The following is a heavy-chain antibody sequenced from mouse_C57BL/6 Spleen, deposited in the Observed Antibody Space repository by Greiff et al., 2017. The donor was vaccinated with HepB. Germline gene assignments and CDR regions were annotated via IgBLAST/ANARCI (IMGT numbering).Heavy chain of an antibody. D-gene: IGHD2-4*01. CDR1: GYSITSGYY. CDR2: ISYDGSN. CDR3: ARDDYDVYFDY. J-gene: IGHJ2*01. Sequence: ESGPGLVKPSQSLSLTCSVTGYSITSGYYWNWIRQFPGNKLEWMGYISYDGSNNYNPSLKNRISITRDTSKNQFFLKLNSVTTEDTATYYCARDDYDVYFDYWGQGTTLTVSS. V-gene: IGHV3-6*01.